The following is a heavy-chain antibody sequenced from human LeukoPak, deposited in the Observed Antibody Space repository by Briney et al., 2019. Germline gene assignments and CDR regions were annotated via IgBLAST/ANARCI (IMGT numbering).Heavy chain of an antibody. V-gene: IGHV4-4*02. CDR3: ARDLSGYCSGGSCTLTHPFLDAFDI. D-gene: IGHD2-15*01. CDR2: IYHSGST. J-gene: IGHJ3*02. Sequence: PSGTLSLTCAVSGGSISSSNWWSWVRQPPGKGLEWIGEIYHSGSTYYNPSLKSRVTISVDTSKNQFSLKLSSVTAADTAVYYCARDLSGYCSGGSCTLTHPFLDAFDIWGQGTMVTVSS. CDR1: GGSISSSNW.